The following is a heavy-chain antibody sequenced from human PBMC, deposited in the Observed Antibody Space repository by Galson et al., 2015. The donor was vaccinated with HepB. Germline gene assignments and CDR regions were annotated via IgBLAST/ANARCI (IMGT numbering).Heavy chain of an antibody. CDR2: IIPIFGTA. Sequence: SVKVSCKASGGTFSSYAISWVRQAPGQGLEWMGGIIPIFGTANYAQKFQGRVTITADESTSTAYMELSSLRSEDTAVYYCARVPRTAMVLGDAFGIWGQGTMVTVSS. CDR1: GGTFSSYA. J-gene: IGHJ3*02. V-gene: IGHV1-69*13. D-gene: IGHD5-18*01. CDR3: ARVPRTAMVLGDAFGI.